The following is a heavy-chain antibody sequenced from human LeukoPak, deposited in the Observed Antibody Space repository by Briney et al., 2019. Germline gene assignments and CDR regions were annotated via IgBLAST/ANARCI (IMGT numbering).Heavy chain of an antibody. CDR1: GFPFSSYW. J-gene: IGHJ4*02. CDR3: ARAGPGYSSSWRFDY. CDR2: INSDGSST. D-gene: IGHD6-13*01. Sequence: PGGSLRLSCAASGFPFSSYWMHWVRQAPGKGLVWVSRINSDGSSTSYADSVKGRFTISRDNAKNTLYLQMYSLRAEDTAVYYCARAGPGYSSSWRFDYWGQGTLVTVSS. V-gene: IGHV3-74*01.